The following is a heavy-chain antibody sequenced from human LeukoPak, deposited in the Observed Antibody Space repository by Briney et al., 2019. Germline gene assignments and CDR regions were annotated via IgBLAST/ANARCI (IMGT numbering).Heavy chain of an antibody. Sequence: ASVKVSCKASGYTFTGYYMHWVRQAPGQGLEWMGRINPNSGGTNYAQKFQGRVTMTRDTSISTAYMELSRLGSDDTAVYYCARVPITMVRGVTSPHFDYWGQGTLVTVSS. CDR2: INPNSGGT. D-gene: IGHD3-10*01. CDR3: ARVPITMVRGVTSPHFDY. V-gene: IGHV1-2*06. CDR1: GYTFTGYY. J-gene: IGHJ4*02.